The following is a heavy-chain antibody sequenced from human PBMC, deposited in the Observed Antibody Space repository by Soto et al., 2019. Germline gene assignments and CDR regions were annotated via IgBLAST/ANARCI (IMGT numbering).Heavy chain of an antibody. CDR1: GDSISSYY. CDR3: ARSRLFSGFDDAFDI. V-gene: IGHV4-59*01. D-gene: IGHD1-26*01. Sequence: QVQLQESGPGLVKPSETLSLTCSVSGDSISSYYYNWIRQSPGKGLEWIGYVYYSGPTNYNPSLKSRVTISVDTSRDEISLTLDSVTAADTAVYYCARSRLFSGFDDAFDIRGQGAMVTVSA. J-gene: IGHJ3*02. CDR2: VYYSGPT.